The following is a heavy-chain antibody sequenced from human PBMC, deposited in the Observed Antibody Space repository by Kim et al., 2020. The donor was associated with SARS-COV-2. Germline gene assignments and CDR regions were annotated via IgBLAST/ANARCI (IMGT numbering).Heavy chain of an antibody. J-gene: IGHJ4*02. V-gene: IGHV4-34*13. CDR3: ARGRGYSYVIPFDF. D-gene: IGHD5-18*01. Sequence: PSLKGRFTIAGDTSKNQFSLKLSCVTAADTAVYFCARGRGYSYVIPFDFWGQGTLLTVSS.